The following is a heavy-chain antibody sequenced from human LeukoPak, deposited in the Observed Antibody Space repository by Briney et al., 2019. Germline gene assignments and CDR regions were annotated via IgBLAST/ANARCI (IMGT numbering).Heavy chain of an antibody. J-gene: IGHJ1*01. D-gene: IGHD6-6*01. V-gene: IGHV4-59*01. Sequence: XLSLTXXXXXXXISTXYWNWIRQPPGKGLEWIGYIYHSGSTNYNPSLQSRVTISVDTSKNQFSLNLNSVTAADTAVYYCARGGAARLHFQNWGQGTLVTVSS. CDR1: XXXISTXY. CDR3: ARGGAARLHFQN. CDR2: IYHSGST.